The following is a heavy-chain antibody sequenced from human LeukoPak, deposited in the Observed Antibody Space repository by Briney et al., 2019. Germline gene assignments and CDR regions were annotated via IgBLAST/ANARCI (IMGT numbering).Heavy chain of an antibody. CDR1: GGSISSGGYS. CDR2: IYHSGST. CDR3: AREITGYQLLYSWFDP. J-gene: IGHJ5*02. V-gene: IGHV4-30-2*01. Sequence: PSETLSLTCAVSGGSISSGGYSWSWIRQPPGKGLEWIGYIYHSGSTYYNPSLKSRVTISVDRSKNQFSLKLSSVTAADTAVYYCAREITGYQLLYSWFDPWGQGTLVTVSS. D-gene: IGHD2-2*01.